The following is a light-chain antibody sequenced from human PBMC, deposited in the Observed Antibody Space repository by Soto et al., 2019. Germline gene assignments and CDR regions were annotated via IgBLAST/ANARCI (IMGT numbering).Light chain of an antibody. V-gene: IGKV1-5*03. CDR3: QQYNPYPWT. CDR1: QSISSW. CDR2: KAS. J-gene: IGKJ1*01. Sequence: DIQMTQSPSTLSASVGDRVTITCRASQSISSWLAWYQQKPGKAPKVLIYKASSLESGVPSRFSGSGSVTEFTLTISSLQPDDFATYYCQQYNPYPWTFGQGTQVEIK.